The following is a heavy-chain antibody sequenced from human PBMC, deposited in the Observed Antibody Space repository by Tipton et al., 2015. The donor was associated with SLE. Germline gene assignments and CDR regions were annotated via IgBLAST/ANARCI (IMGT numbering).Heavy chain of an antibody. CDR1: GYTFHSYG. CDR3: ARVLQLSKGQEFDY. J-gene: IGHJ4*02. V-gene: IGHV1-18*01. CDR2: ISAYNGNT. D-gene: IGHD5-18*01. Sequence: QLVQSGAEVKKPGASVKVSCESSGYTFHSYGITWVRQAPGQGLEWMGWISAYNGNTKYAQKFQGRVTMTTDKSTSTAYMELRSLTSDDTAMYFCARVLQLSKGQEFDYWGQGTLVTVSS.